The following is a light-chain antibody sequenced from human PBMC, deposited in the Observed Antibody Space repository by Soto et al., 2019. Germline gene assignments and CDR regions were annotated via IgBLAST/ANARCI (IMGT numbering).Light chain of an antibody. CDR2: HND. V-gene: IGLV1-51*01. J-gene: IGLJ3*02. CDR3: GTWDSSMSAAGWV. CDR1: SFNIGNNY. Sequence: QSVLTQPPSVSAAPGQKVTISCSGSSFNIGNNYVSWFQQLPGAAPKLLIYHNDKRPSGIPDRFSGSKSGTSATLGITELQTGDEADYYCGTWDSSMSAAGWVFGGGTKLTVL.